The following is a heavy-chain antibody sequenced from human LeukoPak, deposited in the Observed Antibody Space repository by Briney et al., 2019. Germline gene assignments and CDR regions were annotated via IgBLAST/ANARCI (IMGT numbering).Heavy chain of an antibody. CDR1: GYTFTSYG. CDR2: VSEYNGKT. D-gene: IGHD3-3*02. V-gene: IGHV1-18*01. Sequence: ASVKVSCKASGYTFTSYGIRWVRQAPAQGLEGVGWVSEYNGKTNYAQKLQVTVTMTTDTSTSTAYMELRSLRFDDTGVYDCAIDRNYHFWSGYLMFDYWGRGTLVTVSS. J-gene: IGHJ4*02. CDR3: AIDRNYHFWSGYLMFDY.